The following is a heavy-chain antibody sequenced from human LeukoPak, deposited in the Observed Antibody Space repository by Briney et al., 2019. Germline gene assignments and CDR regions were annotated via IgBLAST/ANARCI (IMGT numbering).Heavy chain of an antibody. J-gene: IGHJ3*02. D-gene: IGHD2-15*01. V-gene: IGHV1-18*01. CDR1: GYTFTSYG. CDR2: ISAYNGNT. CDR3: ARDSGVVVVAATYAFDI. Sequence: ASVKVSCKASGYTFTSYGISWVRQAPGQGLEWMGWISAYNGNTNYAQKLQGRVTMTTDTSTSTAYMELRSLRSDDTAVYYCARDSGVVVVAATYAFDIWGQGTMVTVSS.